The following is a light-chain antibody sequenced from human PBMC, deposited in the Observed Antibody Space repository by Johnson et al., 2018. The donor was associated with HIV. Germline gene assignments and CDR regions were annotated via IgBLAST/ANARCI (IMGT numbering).Light chain of an antibody. CDR1: SSNIGNNY. J-gene: IGLJ1*01. CDR3: GTWDSSLIAGGV. V-gene: IGLV1-51*01. Sequence: QSVLTQPPSVSAAPGQKVTISCSGSSSNIGNNYVSWYQQLPGTAPKLLIYDNNKRPSGIPDRFSGSKSRTSATLGITGLQTGDEADYYCGTWDSSLIAGGVFGTGTKVTVL. CDR2: DNN.